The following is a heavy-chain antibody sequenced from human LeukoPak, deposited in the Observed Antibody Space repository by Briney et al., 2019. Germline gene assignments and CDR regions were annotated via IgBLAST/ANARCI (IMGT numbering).Heavy chain of an antibody. CDR2: IYHSGST. J-gene: IGHJ4*02. CDR3: ARVRVEYYYGSGSYSDGYFDY. D-gene: IGHD3-10*01. CDR1: GYSISSGYY. Sequence: SETLSLTCTVSGYSISSGYYWGWIRQPPGKGLEWIGSIYHSGSTYYNPSLKSRVTISVDTSKNQFSLKLSSVTAADTAVYYCARVRVEYYYGSGSYSDGYFDYWGQGTLVTVS. V-gene: IGHV4-38-2*02.